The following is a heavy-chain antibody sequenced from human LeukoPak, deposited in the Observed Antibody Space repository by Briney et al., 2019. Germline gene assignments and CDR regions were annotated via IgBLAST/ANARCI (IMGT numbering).Heavy chain of an antibody. Sequence: SETLSLTCTVSGGSVSGSFWNWIRRPPRKGLEWIGYIDYSGSSSYNPSLQSRVTISVDTSKNQVSLKLSSVTAADTAVYYCARQDYGDYPPGYWGQGTLVTVSS. CDR2: IDYSGSS. V-gene: IGHV4-59*02. D-gene: IGHD4-17*01. J-gene: IGHJ4*02. CDR3: ARQDYGDYPPGY. CDR1: GGSVSGSF.